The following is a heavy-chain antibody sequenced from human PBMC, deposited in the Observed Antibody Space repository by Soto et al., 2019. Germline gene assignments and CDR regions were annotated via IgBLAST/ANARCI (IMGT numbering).Heavy chain of an antibody. CDR1: GFTFSSYA. V-gene: IGHV3-23*01. CDR2: ISGSGGST. D-gene: IGHD3-22*01. CDR3: AKRFTYYYDTYVDV. Sequence: PGGSLRLSCAASGFTFSSYAMSWVRQAPGKGLEWVSAISGSGGSTYYADSVKGRFTISRDNSKNTLYLQMNSLRAEDTAVYYCAKRFTYYYDTYVDVWGQGTTVTVSS. J-gene: IGHJ6*02.